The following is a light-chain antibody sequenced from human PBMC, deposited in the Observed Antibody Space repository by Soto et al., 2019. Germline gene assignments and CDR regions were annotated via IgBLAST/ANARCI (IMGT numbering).Light chain of an antibody. Sequence: EIVLTHSPATLSLSPWERAALSCRASQSVGSSLAWYQQRPGQAPRLLIYDAFIRATGIPARFSGSESGTDFTLTISSLEPEDFAVYYCQQRSNWPLTFGQGTRLEIK. CDR1: QSVGSS. V-gene: IGKV3-11*01. J-gene: IGKJ5*01. CDR3: QQRSNWPLT. CDR2: DAF.